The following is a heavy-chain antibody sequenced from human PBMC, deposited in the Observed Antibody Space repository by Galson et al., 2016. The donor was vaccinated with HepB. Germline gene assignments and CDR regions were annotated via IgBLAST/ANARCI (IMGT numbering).Heavy chain of an antibody. J-gene: IGHJ6*02. CDR2: ISGSGGST. Sequence: SLRLSCAASGFTFSTYAMSWVRQAPGKGLEWVSGISGSGGSTHYADSVKGRFTISRDNSKNTLYLQMNSQRAEDTAVYYCAKGSYYGSSILYGLDVWGQVTTVTVSS. CDR3: AKGSYYGSSILYGLDV. D-gene: IGHD3-10*01. V-gene: IGHV3-23*01. CDR1: GFTFSTYA.